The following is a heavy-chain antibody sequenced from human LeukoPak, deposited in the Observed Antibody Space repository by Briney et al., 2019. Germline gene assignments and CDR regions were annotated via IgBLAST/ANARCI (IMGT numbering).Heavy chain of an antibody. J-gene: IGHJ5*02. V-gene: IGHV4-59*01. CDR3: ARVLHYDFWSGYPNWFDP. Sequence: SETLSLTCTVSGGSISNYYWSWIRQPPGKGLEWIGYIYYSGSTNYNPSLKSRVTISVDTSKNQFSLKLSSVTAADTAVYYCARVLHYDFWSGYPNWFDPWGQGTLVAVSS. CDR2: IYYSGST. CDR1: GGSISNYY. D-gene: IGHD3-3*01.